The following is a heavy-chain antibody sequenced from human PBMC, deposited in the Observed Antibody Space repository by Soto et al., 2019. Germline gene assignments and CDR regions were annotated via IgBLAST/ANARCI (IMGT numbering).Heavy chain of an antibody. CDR3: ASTVTTTVNAFDI. D-gene: IGHD4-17*01. J-gene: IGHJ3*02. CDR2: IIPIFGTA. Sequence: QVQLVQSGAEVKKPGSSVKVSCKASGGTFSSYAISWVRQAPGQGLEWMGGIIPIFGTANYAQKFHGRVTITADKSTSTAYMELSSLRSKDTAVYYCASTVTTTVNAFDIWGQGTMVTVSS. V-gene: IGHV1-69*06. CDR1: GGTFSSYA.